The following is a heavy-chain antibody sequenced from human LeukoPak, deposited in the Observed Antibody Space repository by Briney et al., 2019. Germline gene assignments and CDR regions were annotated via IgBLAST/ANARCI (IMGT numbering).Heavy chain of an antibody. D-gene: IGHD6-13*01. J-gene: IGHJ4*02. CDR1: GFTFSSYA. CDR2: ISGSGSNI. Sequence: SGGSLRLSCAASGFTFSSYAMSWVRQAPGKGLEWVSAISGSGSNIYYADSVKGRFTMSRDNSKNTVYLQMNSLRAEDTAVYYCAKDRYSSNWLGAFDYWGQGTLVTVSS. V-gene: IGHV3-23*01. CDR3: AKDRYSSNWLGAFDY.